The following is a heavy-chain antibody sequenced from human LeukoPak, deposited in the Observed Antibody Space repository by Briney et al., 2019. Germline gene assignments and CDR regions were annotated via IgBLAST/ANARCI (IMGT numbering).Heavy chain of an antibody. CDR2: IKQDGSEK. CDR3: ARDPVPTYY. D-gene: IGHD2-2*01. CDR1: GFTFTNYW. J-gene: IGHJ4*02. V-gene: IGHV3-7*01. Sequence: GGSLRLSCAASGFTFTNYWMSWVRQAPGKGLEWVANIKQDGSEKYYVDSVKGRFTISRDNAKNSLYLQVNSLRPEDTAVYYCARDPVPTYYWGQGTLVTASS.